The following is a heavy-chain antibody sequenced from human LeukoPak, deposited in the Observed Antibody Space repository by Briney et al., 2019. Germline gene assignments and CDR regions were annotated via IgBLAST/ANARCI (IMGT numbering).Heavy chain of an antibody. CDR3: ARLFGELSWFDP. CDR1: GFSLSTSGVG. J-gene: IGHJ5*02. D-gene: IGHD3-10*02. Sequence: SGPTLVNPTQTLTLTCTFSGFSLSTSGVGVGWIRQPPGKALEWLALIYWNDDKRYSPSLRSRLTITKDTSKNQVVLTMTNMDPVDTATYYCARLFGELSWFDPWGQGTLVTVSS. CDR2: IYWNDDK. V-gene: IGHV2-5*01.